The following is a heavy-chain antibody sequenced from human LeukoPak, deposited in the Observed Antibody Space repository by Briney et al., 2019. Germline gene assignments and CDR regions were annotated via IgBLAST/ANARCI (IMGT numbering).Heavy chain of an antibody. CDR2: ISSGSSTI. D-gene: IGHD2-15*01. J-gene: IGHJ4*02. CDR1: GFTFSSYS. Sequence: GGSLRLSCAASGFTFSSYSMNWVRQAPGKGLEWVSYISSGSSTIYYADSVKGRFTISRDNAKNSLYLQMNSLRAEDAAVYYCARDYSPDYWGQGTLVTVSS. CDR3: ARDYSPDY. V-gene: IGHV3-48*01.